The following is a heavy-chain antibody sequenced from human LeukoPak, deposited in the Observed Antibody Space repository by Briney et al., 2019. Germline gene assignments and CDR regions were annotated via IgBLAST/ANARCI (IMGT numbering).Heavy chain of an antibody. D-gene: IGHD6-19*01. CDR1: GFTFSSYS. J-gene: IGHJ4*02. CDR2: ISSSSSYI. CDR3: ARDGSSGLDY. V-gene: IGHV3-21*01. Sequence: GGSLRLSCAASGFTFSSYSMNWVRKAPGKGLEWVSSISSSSSYIYYADSVKGRFTISRDNAKNSLYLQMNSLRAEDTAVYYCARDGSSGLDYWGQGTLVTVSS.